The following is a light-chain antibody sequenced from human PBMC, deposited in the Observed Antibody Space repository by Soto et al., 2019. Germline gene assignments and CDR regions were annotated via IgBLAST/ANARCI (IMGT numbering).Light chain of an antibody. CDR2: GAS. V-gene: IGKV3-20*01. CDR3: QQYGGSPPYT. Sequence: EIVLTQSPGTLFLSPGERVTLSRRASHSVSSSYLAWYQQKPGQGPRLLIYGASSRATGIPDRFSGSGSGTDFTLTISRLEPEDFAVYYCQQYGGSPPYTFGQGTKLEIK. J-gene: IGKJ2*01. CDR1: HSVSSSY.